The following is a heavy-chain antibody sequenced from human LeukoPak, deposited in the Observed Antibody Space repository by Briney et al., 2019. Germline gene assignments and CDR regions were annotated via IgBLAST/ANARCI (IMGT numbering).Heavy chain of an antibody. Sequence: SVKVSCKASGGTFSSYAISWVRQAPGQGLEWMGGIIPIFGTANYAQKFQGRVTITADKSTSTACMELSSLRSEDTAVYYCARRITMTHDAFDIWGQGTMVTVSS. CDR2: IIPIFGTA. V-gene: IGHV1-69*06. D-gene: IGHD3-22*01. CDR3: ARRITMTHDAFDI. CDR1: GGTFSSYA. J-gene: IGHJ3*02.